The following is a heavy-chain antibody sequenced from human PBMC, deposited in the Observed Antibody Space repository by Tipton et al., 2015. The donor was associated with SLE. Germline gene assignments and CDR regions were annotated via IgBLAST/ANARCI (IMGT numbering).Heavy chain of an antibody. CDR2: IRYDGSNE. D-gene: IGHD1-1*01. Sequence: SGFTFSSYGMHWVRQAPGKGLEWVAFIRYDGSNEYYADSVKGRFTISRDNSKNTLYLQMNSLRAEDTAVYYCAKLPRVGYLDAFDIWGQGTMVTVSS. CDR1: GFTFSSYG. V-gene: IGHV3-30*02. CDR3: AKLPRVGYLDAFDI. J-gene: IGHJ3*02.